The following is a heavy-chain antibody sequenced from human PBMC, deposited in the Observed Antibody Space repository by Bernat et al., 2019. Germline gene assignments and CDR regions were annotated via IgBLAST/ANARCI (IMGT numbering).Heavy chain of an antibody. CDR3: ARVDGYRSSVGAFDI. CDR2: ISSSSSYT. D-gene: IGHD6-13*01. J-gene: IGHJ3*02. Sequence: QVQLVESGGGLVKPGGSLRLSCAAPGFTFSDYYMSWIRQAPGKGLEWVSYISSSSSYTNYADSVKGRFTISRDNAKNSLYLQMNSLRAEDTAVYYCARVDGYRSSVGAFDIWGQGTMVTVSS. V-gene: IGHV3-11*05. CDR1: GFTFSDYY.